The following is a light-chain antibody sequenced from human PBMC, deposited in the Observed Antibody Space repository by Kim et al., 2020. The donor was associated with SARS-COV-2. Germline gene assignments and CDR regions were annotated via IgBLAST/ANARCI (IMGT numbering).Light chain of an antibody. CDR2: WAS. J-gene: IGKJ4*01. V-gene: IGKV4-1*01. CDR3: QQYYSTPLT. CDR1: QSVLSSSKNKNY. Sequence: ATINCKSSQSVLSSSKNKNYLAWYQQKPGQPPKLLIYWASTRESGVPDRFSGSESGTDFTLSISSLQAEDVAVYYCQQYYSTPLTFGGGTKVDIK.